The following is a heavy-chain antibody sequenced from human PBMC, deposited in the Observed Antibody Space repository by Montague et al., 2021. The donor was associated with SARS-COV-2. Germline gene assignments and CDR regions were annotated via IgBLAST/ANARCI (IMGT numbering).Heavy chain of an antibody. V-gene: IGHV4-31*03. J-gene: IGHJ4*02. CDR1: GGSISSGGYY. D-gene: IGHD2-8*01. CDR2: IYYSGST. CDR3: ATAEWGGLYFFDY. Sequence: TLSLTCTVSGGSISSGGYYWSWIRQHPGKGLEWIGYIYYSGSTYYNPSLKSRVTISVDTSKNQFSLKLSSVTAADTDVYYCATAEWGGLYFFDYWGQGTLVTVSS.